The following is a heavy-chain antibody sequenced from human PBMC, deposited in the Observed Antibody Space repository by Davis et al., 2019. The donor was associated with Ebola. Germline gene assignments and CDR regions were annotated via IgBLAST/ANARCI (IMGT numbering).Heavy chain of an antibody. D-gene: IGHD3-10*01. CDR2: IKQDGSEK. CDR1: GFTFSSYW. J-gene: IGHJ3*02. V-gene: IGHV3-7*01. CDR3: ARERGPYILGWFEPFDI. Sequence: GESLKISCAASGFTFSSYWMSWVRQAPGKGLEWVANIKQDGSEKYYVDSVKGRFTISRDNAQNSLVLQMDSLTAEDTAVYYCARERGPYILGWFEPFDIWGQGTRVTVSS.